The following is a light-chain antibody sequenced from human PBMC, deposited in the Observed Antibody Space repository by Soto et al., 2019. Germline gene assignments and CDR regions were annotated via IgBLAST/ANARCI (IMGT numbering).Light chain of an antibody. V-gene: IGKV3-11*01. CDR3: RQLYIWPLT. CDR2: DAS. CDR1: QSISNS. Sequence: TVLTQSPATLSLSPGERATLSCKASQSISNSLGWFQQKPGQAPRLLIDDASNRATGIPARFTGSGSGSDFTLTISSLEPEDFGIYYCRQLYIWPLTFGGGTKVEIK. J-gene: IGKJ4*01.